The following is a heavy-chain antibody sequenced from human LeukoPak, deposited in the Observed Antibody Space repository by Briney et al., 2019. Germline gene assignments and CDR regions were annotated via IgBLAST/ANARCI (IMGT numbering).Heavy chain of an antibody. CDR3: ARGRGGYPPTGFDY. D-gene: IGHD5-12*01. CDR1: GFTVSSNY. J-gene: IGHJ4*01. V-gene: IGHV3-53*01. CDR2: IYSGGST. Sequence: GGSLRLSCAASGFTVSSNYMSWVRQAPGKGLEWVSVIYSGGSTYYADSVKGRFTISRDNSKNTLYLQMNSLRAEDTAVYYCARGRGGYPPTGFDYWGHGTLVTGSS.